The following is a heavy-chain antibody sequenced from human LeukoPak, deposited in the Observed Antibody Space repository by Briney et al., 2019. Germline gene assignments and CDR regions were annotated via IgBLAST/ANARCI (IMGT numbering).Heavy chain of an antibody. CDR1: GGSISSYY. V-gene: IGHV4-59*01. Sequence: SETLSLTCTVSGGSISSYYWSWIRQPPGKGLEWIGYIYYSGSTNYNPSLKSRVTISVDTSKNQFSLKLSSVTAADTAVYYCARVSGIARSNYFDYSGQGTLVTVSS. CDR2: IYYSGST. D-gene: IGHD6-13*01. J-gene: IGHJ4*02. CDR3: ARVSGIARSNYFDY.